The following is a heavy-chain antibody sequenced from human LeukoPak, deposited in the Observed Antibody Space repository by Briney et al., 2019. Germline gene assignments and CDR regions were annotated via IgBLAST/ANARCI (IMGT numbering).Heavy chain of an antibody. CDR2: ITGGGGST. V-gene: IGHV3-23*01. Sequence: GGSLRLSCAASGFTFGSYDMAWVRQAPGKGLEWVSGITGGGGSTYYADSVKGRFTISRDNSKNTLYLQMNSLRAEDTAVYYCAKGIAVAETGLEYFQQWGQGTLVTVSS. J-gene: IGHJ1*01. D-gene: IGHD6-19*01. CDR3: AKGIAVAETGLEYFQQ. CDR1: GFTFGSYD.